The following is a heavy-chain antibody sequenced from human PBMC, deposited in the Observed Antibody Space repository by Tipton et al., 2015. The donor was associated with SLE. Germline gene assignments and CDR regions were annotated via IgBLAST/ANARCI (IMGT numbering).Heavy chain of an antibody. Sequence: TLSLTCTVSGGSISSSSYYWCWIRQPPGKGLEWIGSIYYSGSTYYNPSLKSRVTISVDTSKNQFSLKLSSVTAADTAVYYCARDRTYYYYGMDVWGQGTTVTVSS. V-gene: IGHV4-39*07. CDR2: IYYSGST. J-gene: IGHJ6*02. CDR1: GGSISSSSYY. D-gene: IGHD1-1*01. CDR3: ARDRTYYYYGMDV.